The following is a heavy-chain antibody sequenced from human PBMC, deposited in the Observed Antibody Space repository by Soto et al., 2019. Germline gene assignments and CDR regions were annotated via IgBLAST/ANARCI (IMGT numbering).Heavy chain of an antibody. CDR2: IKQDGSEK. V-gene: IGHV3-7*01. Sequence: GSLRLSCAASGFTFSSYWMSWVRQAPGKGLEWVANIKQDGSEKYYVDSVKGRFTISRDNAKNSLYLQMNSLRAEDTAVYYCARGKFPPTPIPRYCSSTSCYEYYYYYMDVWGKGTTVTVSS. CDR1: GFTFSSYW. J-gene: IGHJ6*03. D-gene: IGHD2-2*01. CDR3: ARGKFPPTPIPRYCSSTSCYEYYYYYMDV.